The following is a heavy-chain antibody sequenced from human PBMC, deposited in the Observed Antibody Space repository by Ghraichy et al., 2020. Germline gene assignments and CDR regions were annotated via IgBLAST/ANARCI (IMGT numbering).Heavy chain of an antibody. CDR1: GFTFSSYW. D-gene: IGHD6-19*01. J-gene: IGHJ4*02. CDR3: AREGGSGWPFFDY. Sequence: GGSLRLSCAASGFTFSSYWMSWVRQAPGKGLEWVANIKQDGSEKYYVDSVKGRFTISRDNAKNSLYLQMNSLRAEDTAVYYCAREGGSGWPFFDYWGQGTLVTVSS. CDR2: IKQDGSEK. V-gene: IGHV3-7*01.